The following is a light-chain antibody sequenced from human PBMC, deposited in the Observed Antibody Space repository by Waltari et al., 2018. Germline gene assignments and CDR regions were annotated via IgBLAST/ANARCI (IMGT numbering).Light chain of an antibody. CDR1: HEISSNY. CDR2: AAS. V-gene: IGKV3-20*01. Sequence: MVLTQSPCPLSWFRAERATLSCRARHEISSNYLAWYQQKPGKAPRLLISAASRGDTDIPDRFSGSGSGTDFTLTISRLEPEDFAVYYCQQYGSTPCTFGHGTKVDIK. CDR3: QQYGSTPCT. J-gene: IGKJ3*01.